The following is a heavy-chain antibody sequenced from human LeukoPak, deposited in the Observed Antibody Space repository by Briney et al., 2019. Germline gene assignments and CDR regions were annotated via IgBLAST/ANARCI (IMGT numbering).Heavy chain of an antibody. CDR2: ISAYNGNT. CDR1: GYTFTSYD. CDR3: ARDLQVDSRASGY. V-gene: IGHV1-18*01. Sequence: ASVKVSCKASGYTFTSYDISWVRQAPGQGLEWMGWISAYNGNTNYAQKLQGRVTMTTDTSTSTAYMELSSLRSEDTAVYYCARDLQVDSRASGYWGQGTLVTVSS. D-gene: IGHD3-22*01. J-gene: IGHJ4*02.